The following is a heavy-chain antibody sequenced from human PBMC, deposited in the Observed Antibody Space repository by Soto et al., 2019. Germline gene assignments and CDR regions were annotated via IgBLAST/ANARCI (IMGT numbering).Heavy chain of an antibody. D-gene: IGHD3-16*01. J-gene: IGHJ4*02. Sequence: QVQLVQSGAEVKKPGSSVKVSCKASGGTFNSYTISWVRQAPGQGLEWMGGIIAIFGSVKYAQKFQDRVTITADESTNTAYMELSSLRSEDTAVYYCAGIMREDYFDYWGQGTLVSVSS. CDR2: IIAIFGSV. V-gene: IGHV1-69*01. CDR1: GGTFNSYT. CDR3: AGIMREDYFDY.